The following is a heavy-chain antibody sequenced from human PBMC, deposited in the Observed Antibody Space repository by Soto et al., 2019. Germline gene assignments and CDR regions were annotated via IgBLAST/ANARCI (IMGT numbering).Heavy chain of an antibody. V-gene: IGHV3-30*18. CDR3: AKDGAPRYCSRSSCHPAGAY. D-gene: IGHD2-15*01. Sequence: VLLVESGGGVVQPGRSLRLSCAGSGFTFSNYGLHWVRQAPGKGLDWVSFISFDGSHKYYADSVKGRFTISRDNSNNMLYLQMDSLTTEDTAVYYCAKDGAPRYCSRSSCHPAGAYWGQGTLVTVSS. CDR1: GFTFSNYG. J-gene: IGHJ4*02. CDR2: ISFDGSHK.